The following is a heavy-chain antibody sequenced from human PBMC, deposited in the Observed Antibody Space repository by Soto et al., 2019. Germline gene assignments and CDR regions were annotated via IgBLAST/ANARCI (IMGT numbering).Heavy chain of an antibody. CDR1: GFTFSSYS. CDR2: ISSSSSYI. Sequence: GGSLRLSCAASGFTFSSYSMNWVRQAPGKGLEWVSSISSSSSYIYYADSVKGRFTISRDNAKNSLYLQMNSLRAGDTAVYYCARDRGPAAAIRRRREFDYWGQGTLVTVSS. CDR3: ARDRGPAAAIRRRREFDY. J-gene: IGHJ4*02. V-gene: IGHV3-21*01. D-gene: IGHD2-2*02.